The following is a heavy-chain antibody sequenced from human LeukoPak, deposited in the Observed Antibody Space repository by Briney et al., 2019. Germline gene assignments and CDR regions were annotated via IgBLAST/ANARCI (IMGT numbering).Heavy chain of an antibody. D-gene: IGHD6-13*01. CDR3: ANPSSSWYPY. J-gene: IGHJ4*02. CDR1: GFTFVNYG. V-gene: IGHV3-NL1*01. CDR2: IYSGGST. Sequence: GGSLRLSCAASGFTFVNYGFHWVRQAPGKGLVWVSVIYSGGSTYYADSVKGRFTISRDNSKNTLYLQMNSLRAEDTAVYYCANPSSSWYPYWGQGTLVTVSS.